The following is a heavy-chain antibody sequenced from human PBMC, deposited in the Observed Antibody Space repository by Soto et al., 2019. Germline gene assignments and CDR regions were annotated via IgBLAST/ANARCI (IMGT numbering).Heavy chain of an antibody. V-gene: IGHV4-39*01. CDR3: ARQADSPVIFGVVPNWFDP. J-gene: IGHJ5*02. CDR2: IYYSGST. Sequence: SETLSLTCTVSGGSISSSSYYWGWIRQPPGKGLEWIGSIYYSGSTYYNPSLKSRVTISVDTSKNQFSLKLSSVTAADTAVYYCARQADSPVIFGVVPNWFDPWGQGTLVTVSS. D-gene: IGHD3-3*01. CDR1: GGSISSSSYY.